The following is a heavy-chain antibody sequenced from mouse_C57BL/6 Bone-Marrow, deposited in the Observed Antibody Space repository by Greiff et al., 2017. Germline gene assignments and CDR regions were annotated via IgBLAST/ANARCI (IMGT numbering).Heavy chain of an antibody. CDR2: IAPSDSYT. Sequence: VQLQQPGAELVKPGASVKLSCKASGYTFTSYWMQWVKQRPGQGLEWIGEIAPSDSYTNYTQKFKGKATLTVDTSSSTAYMQLSSLTSEDSAVYDGARENYYGSSQYYFDDWGKGTTLTVSS. CDR1: GYTFTSYW. J-gene: IGHJ2*01. CDR3: ARENYYGSSQYYFDD. D-gene: IGHD1-1*01. V-gene: IGHV1-50*01.